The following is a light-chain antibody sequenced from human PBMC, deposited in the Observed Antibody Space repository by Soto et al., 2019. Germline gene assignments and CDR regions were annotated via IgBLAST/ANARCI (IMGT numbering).Light chain of an antibody. CDR2: GAS. CDR1: QSVAGS. V-gene: IGKV3-15*01. CDR3: QQYNDLPRYT. Sequence: EIVMTQSPATLSVSPGERVTLSCRASQSVAGSLAWYQQKPGQAPRLLIFGASTRATGIPARFTGSGSGTEFTLTISSLQSEDFAVYYCQQYNDLPRYTFGQGTKVEIK. J-gene: IGKJ2*01.